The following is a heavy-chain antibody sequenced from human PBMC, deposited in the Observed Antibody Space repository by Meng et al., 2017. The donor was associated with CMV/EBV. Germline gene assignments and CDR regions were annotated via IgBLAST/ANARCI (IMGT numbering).Heavy chain of an antibody. J-gene: IGHJ6*02. D-gene: IGHD2-2*01. CDR2: INSDGSST. CDR1: GFTFSSYW. CDR3: ARSRGYCSSTSCSSVSGGTGYYYYYGMDV. Sequence: GESLKISCAASGFTFSSYWMHWVRQAPGKGLVWVSRINSDGSSTSYADSVKGRFTISRDNAKNTLYLQMNSLRAEGTAVYYCARSRGYCSSTSCSSVSGGTGYYYYYGMDVWGQGTTVTVSS. V-gene: IGHV3-74*01.